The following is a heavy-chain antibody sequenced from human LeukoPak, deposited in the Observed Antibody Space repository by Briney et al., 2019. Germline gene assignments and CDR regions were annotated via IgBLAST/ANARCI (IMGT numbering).Heavy chain of an antibody. CDR1: GYTLTELS. D-gene: IGHD5-18*01. V-gene: IGHV1-24*01. CDR3: ALQDTAMVTEAFDI. J-gene: IGHJ3*02. CDR2: FDPEDGET. Sequence: ASVKVSCTVSGYTLTELSMHWVRQAPGKGLEWMGGFDPEDGETIYAQKFQGRVTMTEDTSTDTAYMELSSLRSEDTAVYYCALQDTAMVTEAFDIWGQGTMVTVSS.